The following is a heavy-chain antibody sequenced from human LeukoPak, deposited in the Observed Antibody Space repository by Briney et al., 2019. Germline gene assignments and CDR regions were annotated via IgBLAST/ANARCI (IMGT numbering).Heavy chain of an antibody. D-gene: IGHD3-9*01. Sequence: PGGSLRLSCVASGFTFSTYGMSWVRQAPGKGLEWVSAISGSGGSTYYADSVKGRFTISRDNSKNTLDLQMNSLRAEDTAVYYCAKDGGEYYDILTGYYPRLYYMDVWGKGTTVTISS. CDR2: ISGSGGST. CDR1: GFTFSTYG. J-gene: IGHJ6*03. V-gene: IGHV3-23*01. CDR3: AKDGGEYYDILTGYYPRLYYMDV.